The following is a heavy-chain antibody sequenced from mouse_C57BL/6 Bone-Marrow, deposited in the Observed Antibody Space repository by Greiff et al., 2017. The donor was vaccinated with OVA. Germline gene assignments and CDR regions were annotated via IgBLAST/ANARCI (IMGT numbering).Heavy chain of an antibody. CDR1: GFTFSDYG. D-gene: IGHD2-2*01. CDR2: ISNLAYSI. CDR3: ARSSMVTTEFAY. Sequence: EVKVVESGGGLVQPGGSLKLSCAASGFTFSDYGMAWVRQAPRKGPEWVAFISNLAYSIYYADTVTGRFTISRENAKNTLYLEMSSLRSEDTAMYYCARSSMVTTEFAYWGQGTLVTVSA. J-gene: IGHJ3*01. V-gene: IGHV5-15*01.